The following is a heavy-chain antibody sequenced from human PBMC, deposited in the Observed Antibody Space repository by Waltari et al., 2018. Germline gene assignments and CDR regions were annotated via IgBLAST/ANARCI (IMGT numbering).Heavy chain of an antibody. CDR2: IRNDRSSE. CDR3: AKDIRNGWYADY. V-gene: IGHV3-30*02. Sequence: QVQLVESGGGVVRPGGSLRLSWVASGFDFGYWGMHWLRRAPGKGLEWVEFIRNDRSSEHYGESVKGRFIISTENFKNTLYLQMNSLRIEDTGIYYCAKDIRNGWYADYLGQGTLVTVSS. J-gene: IGHJ4*02. CDR1: GFDFGYWG. D-gene: IGHD6-19*01.